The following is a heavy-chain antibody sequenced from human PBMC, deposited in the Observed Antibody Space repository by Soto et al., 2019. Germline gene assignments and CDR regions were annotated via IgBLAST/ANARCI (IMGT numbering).Heavy chain of an antibody. CDR3: AKDRRIAAAGVGGNFDY. CDR2: ISWNSGSI. CDR1: GFTFDDYA. J-gene: IGHJ4*02. V-gene: IGHV3-9*01. D-gene: IGHD6-13*01. Sequence: EVQLVESGGGLVQPGRSLRLSCAASGFTFDDYAMHWVRQAPGKGLEWVSGISWNSGSIGYADSVKGRFTISRDNAKNSXYLQMNSLRAEDTALYYCAKDRRIAAAGVGGNFDYWGQGTLVTVSS.